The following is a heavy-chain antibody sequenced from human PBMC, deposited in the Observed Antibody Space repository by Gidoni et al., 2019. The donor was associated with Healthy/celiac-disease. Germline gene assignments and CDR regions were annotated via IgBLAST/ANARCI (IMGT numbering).Heavy chain of an antibody. D-gene: IGHD2-15*01. J-gene: IGHJ4*02. CDR2: IIPIFGTA. CDR3: ARRSGDCSGGSCYSSGPFDY. Sequence: QGLEWMGGIIPIFGTANYAQKFQGRVTITADESTSTAYMELSSLRSEDTAVYYCARRSGDCSGGSCYSSGPFDYWGQGTLVTVSS. V-gene: IGHV1-69*01.